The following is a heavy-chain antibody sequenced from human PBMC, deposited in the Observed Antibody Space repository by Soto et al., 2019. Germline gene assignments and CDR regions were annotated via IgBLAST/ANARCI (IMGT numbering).Heavy chain of an antibody. CDR1: GGSISSCY. D-gene: IGHD1-1*01. J-gene: IGHJ6*03. V-gene: IGHV4-59*08. CDR3: ARHGINDYYYYMDV. CDR2: IYYSGST. Sequence: SETLSLTCTVSGGSISSCYWSWIRQPPGKGLEWIGYIYYSGSTNYNPSLKSRVTISVDTSKNQFSLKLSSVTAADTAVYYCARHGINDYYYYMDVWGKGTTVTVSS.